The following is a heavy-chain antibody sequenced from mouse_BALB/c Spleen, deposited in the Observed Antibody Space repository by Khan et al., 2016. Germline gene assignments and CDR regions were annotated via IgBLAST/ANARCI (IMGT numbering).Heavy chain of an antibody. CDR2: ILPGSGST. Sequence: QVQLQQPGAELMKPGASVKISCKATGYTFSSYWIEWVKQRPGHGLEWIGEILPGSGSTNYNEKFKGKATFTADTSSNTAYMQLSSLTSEDSAVYYCAKGYYGNYDWYFDVCGAGTTVTVSS. D-gene: IGHD2-1*01. J-gene: IGHJ1*01. CDR1: GYTFSSYW. V-gene: IGHV1-9*01. CDR3: AKGYYGNYDWYFDV.